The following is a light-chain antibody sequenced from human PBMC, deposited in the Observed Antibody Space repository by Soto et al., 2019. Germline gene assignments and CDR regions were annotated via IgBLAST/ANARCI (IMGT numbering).Light chain of an antibody. CDR3: QQYERYPLT. J-gene: IGKJ4*01. Sequence: DIQMTQSPSTLSASVGDRVTITCRASQSINSWLAWYQQKPGKAPKLLIHKASSLESGVPSRFSGSGSGTELTLTISSLQPDDFATYYCQQYERYPLTFGGGTKVEIK. CDR2: KAS. CDR1: QSINSW. V-gene: IGKV1-5*03.